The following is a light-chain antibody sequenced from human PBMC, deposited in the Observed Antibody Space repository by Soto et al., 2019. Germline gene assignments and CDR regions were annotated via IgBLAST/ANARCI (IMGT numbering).Light chain of an antibody. CDR1: SSDVGGFDY. Sequence: QSALTQPASVSGSLGRSITISCTGTSSDVGGFDYVSWLQQYPGKAPKLIIYDVSYRPSGLSDRFSGSKSGNTASLTISGLQADDEADYYCSSYSSTRVPYVFGTRTKVTVL. V-gene: IGLV2-14*01. J-gene: IGLJ1*01. CDR3: SSYSSTRVPYV. CDR2: DVS.